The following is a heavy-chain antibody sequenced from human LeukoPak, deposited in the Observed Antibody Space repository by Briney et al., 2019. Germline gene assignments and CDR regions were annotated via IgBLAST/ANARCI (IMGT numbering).Heavy chain of an antibody. D-gene: IGHD3-9*01. CDR1: GFPFSWYW. Sequence: GGSLRLSCAASGFPFSWYWMYWVRQDPGKGLVSVARIRGDGYATNYADSVKGRFTISRDNAKDTLYLQMNSLRAEDSALYYCARGDLLATDFWGQGTLVTVSS. CDR3: ARGDLLATDF. CDR2: IRGDGYAT. V-gene: IGHV3-74*01. J-gene: IGHJ4*02.